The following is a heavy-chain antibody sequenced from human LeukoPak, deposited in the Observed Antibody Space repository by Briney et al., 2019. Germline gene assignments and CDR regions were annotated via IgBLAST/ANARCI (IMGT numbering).Heavy chain of an antibody. Sequence: SETLSLTCTVSGGSINSGSYYWSWIRQPAGEGLEWIGRIYTSGSTKYNPSLKSRVTISVDTSKNQFSLKLSSVTAADTAVYYCARGPYYYDSSGNFDYWGQGTLVTVSS. CDR1: GGSINSGSYY. J-gene: IGHJ4*02. V-gene: IGHV4-61*02. CDR2: IYTSGST. CDR3: ARGPYYYDSSGNFDY. D-gene: IGHD3-22*01.